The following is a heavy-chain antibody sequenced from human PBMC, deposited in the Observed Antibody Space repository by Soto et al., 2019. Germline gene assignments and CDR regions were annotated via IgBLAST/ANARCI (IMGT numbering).Heavy chain of an antibody. CDR3: ARGRYGDY. D-gene: IGHD1-1*01. CDR2: ISAHNGNT. CDR1: GYAFTTYG. V-gene: IGHV1-18*01. Sequence: QVHLVQSGAEVKKPGASVKVSCKGSGYAFTTYGITWVRQAPGQGLEWMGWISAHNGNTNYAQKLQGRVTVNRDTSTSTAYMELRILRSDDTAVYYCARGRYGDYWGQGALVTVSS. J-gene: IGHJ4*02.